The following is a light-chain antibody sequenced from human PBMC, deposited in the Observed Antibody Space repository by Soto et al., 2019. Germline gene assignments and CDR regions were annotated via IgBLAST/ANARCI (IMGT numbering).Light chain of an antibody. CDR1: QGISSY. Sequence: DIQLTQSPSFLSASVGDRVTITCRASQGISSYLAWYQQKPGKAPKLLIYAASTLQSGVPSRFSGSGSGTDFTLTISSLQPEDFATSSCQQLHTYPLTFGGGTNVEIK. CDR2: AAS. CDR3: QQLHTYPLT. J-gene: IGKJ4*01. V-gene: IGKV1-9*01.